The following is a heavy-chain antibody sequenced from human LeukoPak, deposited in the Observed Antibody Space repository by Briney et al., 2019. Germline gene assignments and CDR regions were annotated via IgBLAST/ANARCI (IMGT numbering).Heavy chain of an antibody. D-gene: IGHD6-19*01. V-gene: IGHV3-21*06. J-gene: IGHJ4*02. CDR3: ARDSTGWSRDC. CDR2: MSSGGSR. Sequence: PGGSLRLSCAASGFTFSTHSMSWIRQAPGKGLEWVATMSSGGSRYYGDSVMGRSTISRDNAKNELYLQMNSLRPEDTAVFYCARDSTGWSRDCWGQGTLVTVS. CDR1: GFTFSTHS.